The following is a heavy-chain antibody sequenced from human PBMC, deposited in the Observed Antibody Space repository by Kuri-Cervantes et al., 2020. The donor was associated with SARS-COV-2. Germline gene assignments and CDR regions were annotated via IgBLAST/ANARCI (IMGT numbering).Heavy chain of an antibody. Sequence: SETLSLTCAVYGGSFSGFFWTWIRQPQGKGLEWIGEINHSGITNHNPSLKRRVTISIDTSKNQFSLTLTSVTAADTAVYYCARGMIQGALVIWGQGTMVTVSS. D-gene: IGHD5-18*01. CDR2: INHSGIT. CDR1: GGSFSGFF. CDR3: ARGMIQGALVI. V-gene: IGHV4-34*01. J-gene: IGHJ3*02.